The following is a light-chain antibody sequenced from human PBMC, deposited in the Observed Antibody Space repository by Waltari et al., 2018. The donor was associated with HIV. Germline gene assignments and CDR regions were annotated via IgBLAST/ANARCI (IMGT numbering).Light chain of an antibody. CDR3: CSDAGSYTLVV. CDR1: SSDVGGFNF. V-gene: IGLV2-11*01. Sequence: QSALTQPRSVSGSPGQSVTISCTGTSSDVGGFNFVSWYQQHPGKAPKLRIYDVTKRPSGVPDRFSGSKFDNTASLTISVLQADDEADYYGCSDAGSYTLVVFGGGTKRTV. CDR2: DVT. J-gene: IGLJ2*01.